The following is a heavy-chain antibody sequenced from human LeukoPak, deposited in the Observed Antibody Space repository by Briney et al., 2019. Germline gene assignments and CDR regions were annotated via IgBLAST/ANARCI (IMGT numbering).Heavy chain of an antibody. D-gene: IGHD3-16*01. CDR2: INPNSGGT. V-gene: IGHV1-2*02. CDR1: GYTFTDYY. Sequence: ASVKVACKASGYTFTDYYINWVRQAPAQGLEWMGWINPNSGGTNYAQNSQGRVTMTRDTSITTAYMELSRLRSDDTAVYYCARVSWGGYFHFWGQGTLFTVSS. J-gene: IGHJ4*02. CDR3: ARVSWGGYFHF.